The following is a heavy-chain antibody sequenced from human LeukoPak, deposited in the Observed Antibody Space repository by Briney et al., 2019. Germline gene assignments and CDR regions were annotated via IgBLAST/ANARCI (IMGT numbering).Heavy chain of an antibody. CDR1: GSTFTSYA. CDR3: ARDPGIALNAFDY. J-gene: IGHJ4*02. D-gene: IGHD6-13*01. CDR2: INAGNGNT. V-gene: IGHV1-3*01. Sequence: ASVKLSCTASGSTFTSYAINWVRQSPGQRLEWMGWINAGNGNTKYSQKFQGRVTITRDTSASTAYMELKSLRSEDTAVYYCARDPGIALNAFDYGGRGTLVTVSS.